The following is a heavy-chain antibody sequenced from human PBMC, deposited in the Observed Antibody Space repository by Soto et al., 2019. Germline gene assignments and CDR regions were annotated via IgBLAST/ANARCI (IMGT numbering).Heavy chain of an antibody. CDR1: GFTFTNFD. V-gene: IGHV3-48*03. CDR3: VRGERNILTPYQRKWGIYFDV. CDR2: ISGSGSTI. J-gene: IGHJ4*02. Sequence: PXGSLRLTCKTSGFTFTNFDLSWVRQAPGKGLDWVAFISGSGSTIYYKDSVKGRFTISKDDARTSLFLQMDTLRPEDMAVYYCVRGERNILTPYQRKWGIYFDVWGQGTLVTVSS. D-gene: IGHD3-9*01.